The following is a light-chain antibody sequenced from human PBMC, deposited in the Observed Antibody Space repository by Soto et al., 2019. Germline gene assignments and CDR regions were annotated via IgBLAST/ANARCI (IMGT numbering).Light chain of an antibody. J-gene: IGLJ3*02. CDR1: YGEVTSAHW. CDR3: LVSYSGVRV. V-gene: IGLV7-46*01. CDR2: DTT. Sequence: QAVVTQEPSRTVAPGGTVTLTCGSRYGEVTSAHWHYWFQQKPGQAPRTLISDTTNRQPWTPARFSGSLLWGKAALTLSCAQAEDEASYYCLVSYSGVRVFGGGTKLTVL.